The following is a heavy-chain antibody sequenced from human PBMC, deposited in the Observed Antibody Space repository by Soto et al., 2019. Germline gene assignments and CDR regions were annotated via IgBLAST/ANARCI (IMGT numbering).Heavy chain of an antibody. CDR1: GFTFSNAW. Sequence: GGSLRLSCAASGFTFSNAWMNWVRQAPGKGLEWVGRIKSKTDGGTTDYAAPVKGRFTISRDDSKNTLYLQMNSLKTEDTAVYYCTTESMITFGGVIVDYYFDYWGQGTLVTVSS. CDR3: TTESMITFGGVIVDYYFDY. CDR2: IKSKTDGGTT. V-gene: IGHV3-15*07. J-gene: IGHJ4*02. D-gene: IGHD3-16*02.